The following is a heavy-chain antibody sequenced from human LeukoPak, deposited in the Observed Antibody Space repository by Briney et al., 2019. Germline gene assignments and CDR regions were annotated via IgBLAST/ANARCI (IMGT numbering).Heavy chain of an antibody. CDR1: GFTFSGSA. CDR3: SRHAYYYASGTYYSYYGMDV. J-gene: IGHJ6*02. CDR2: IRSKANSYAT. V-gene: IGHV3-73*01. D-gene: IGHD3-10*01. Sequence: GGSLRLSCAASGFTFSGSAMHWVRQASGKGLEWVGRIRSKANSYATAYAASVKGRFTISRDDSKNTAYLQVNSLKTEDTAVYYCSRHAYYYASGTYYSYYGMDVWGQGTTVTVSS.